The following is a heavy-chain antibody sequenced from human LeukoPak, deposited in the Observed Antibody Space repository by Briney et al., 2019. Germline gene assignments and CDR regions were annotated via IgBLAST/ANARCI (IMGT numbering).Heavy chain of an antibody. D-gene: IGHD3-10*01. V-gene: IGHV3-20*04. CDR3: ANTFGEFPFDY. J-gene: IGHJ4*02. CDR1: GFTFDDYG. CDR2: IDRNGDST. Sequence: GGSLRLSCAASGFTFDDYGMSWVRQAPGKGLEWVSGIDRNGDSTGYADSVEGRFTISRDNAKNSLYLQMNSLRAEDTAVYYCANTFGEFPFDYWGQGTLVTVSS.